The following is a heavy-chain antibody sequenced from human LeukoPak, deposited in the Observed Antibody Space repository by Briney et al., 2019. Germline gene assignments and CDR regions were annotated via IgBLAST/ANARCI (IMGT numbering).Heavy chain of an antibody. J-gene: IGHJ4*02. Sequence: SGRSLRLSCAVPGFTFSSYGMHWVRQAPGKGLEWVAVIWDDGSNKYYADSVEGRFTISRDNSKNTLYLQMNSLRAEDTAVYYCARENLMSYRPFDYWGQGTLVTVSS. CDR1: GFTFSSYG. V-gene: IGHV3-33*01. CDR2: IWDDGSNK. D-gene: IGHD1-26*01. CDR3: ARENLMSYRPFDY.